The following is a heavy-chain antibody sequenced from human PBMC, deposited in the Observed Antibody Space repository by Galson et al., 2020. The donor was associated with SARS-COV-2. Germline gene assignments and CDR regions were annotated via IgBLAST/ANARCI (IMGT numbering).Heavy chain of an antibody. CDR3: VRSLGRASVAGDFDY. J-gene: IGHJ4*02. Sequence: GESLKISCAASGFTFNIYSMNWVRQAPGKGLEWVSSISSSSTYIYYADSVKGRFTISRDNAKNSLFLQMNSLRAEDTSVYYCVRSLGRASVAGDFDYGGLGTLVIVSS. V-gene: IGHV3-21*01. CDR1: GFTFNIYS. CDR2: ISSSSTYI. D-gene: IGHD6-19*01.